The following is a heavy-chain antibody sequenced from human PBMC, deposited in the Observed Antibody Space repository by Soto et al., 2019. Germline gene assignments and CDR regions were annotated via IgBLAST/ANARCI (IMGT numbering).Heavy chain of an antibody. Sequence: PSETLSLTCAVSGGSISSSNWWSWVRQPPGKGLEWIGEIYHSGSTNYNPSLKSRVTISVDTSKNQFSLKLSSVTAADTAVYYCARAGGSYPSRDFYYYYYGMDVWGQGTTVTVSS. CDR2: IYHSGST. CDR3: ARAGGSYPSRDFYYYYYGMDV. CDR1: GGSISSSNW. V-gene: IGHV4-4*02. J-gene: IGHJ6*02. D-gene: IGHD1-26*01.